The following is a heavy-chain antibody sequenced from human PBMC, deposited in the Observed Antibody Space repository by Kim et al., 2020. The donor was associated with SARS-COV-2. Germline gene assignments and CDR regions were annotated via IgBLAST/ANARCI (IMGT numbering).Heavy chain of an antibody. CDR1: GGSISSSSYY. D-gene: IGHD2-2*01. Sequence: SETLSLTCTVSGGSISSSSYYWGWIRQPPGKGLEWIGSIYYSGSTYYNPSLKSRVTISVDTSKNQFSLKLRSVTAADTAVYYCARDIRGALRGIVVVPAATFDPWGQGTLVTVSS. J-gene: IGHJ5*02. V-gene: IGHV4-39*02. CDR3: ARDIRGALRGIVVVPAATFDP. CDR2: IYYSGST.